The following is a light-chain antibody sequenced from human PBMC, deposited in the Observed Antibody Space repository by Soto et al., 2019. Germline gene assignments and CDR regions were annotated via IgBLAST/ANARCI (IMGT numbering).Light chain of an antibody. V-gene: IGKV3-20*01. J-gene: IGKJ4*01. Sequence: IVLTQSPGTLSFSPGERATLSCRASQTVSSSHLAWYQQKPGQAPNLLIYGASSRATGIPDRFSGRGSGTDFTLTISRLEPEDFAVYYCQHYGSSPRTFGGGTKVEIK. CDR1: QTVSSSH. CDR2: GAS. CDR3: QHYGSSPRT.